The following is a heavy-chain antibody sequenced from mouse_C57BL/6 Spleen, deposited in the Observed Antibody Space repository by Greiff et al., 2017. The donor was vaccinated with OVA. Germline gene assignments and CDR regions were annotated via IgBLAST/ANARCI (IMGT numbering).Heavy chain of an antibody. J-gene: IGHJ3*01. CDR3: TTWGYDGTSY. D-gene: IGHD2-3*01. Sequence: QVQLQQSGAELVRPGTSVKVSCKASGYAFTNYLIEWVKQRPGQGLEWIGVINPGSGGTNYNEKFKGKATLTADKSSSTAYMQLSSLTSEDTAVYYCTTWGYDGTSYWGQGTLVTVSA. CDR2: INPGSGGT. V-gene: IGHV1-54*01. CDR1: GYAFTNYL.